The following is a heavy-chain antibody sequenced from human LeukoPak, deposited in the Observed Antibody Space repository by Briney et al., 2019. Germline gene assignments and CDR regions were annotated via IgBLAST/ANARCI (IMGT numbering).Heavy chain of an antibody. J-gene: IGHJ4*02. CDR2: IYYSGST. CDR3: ARYVWGSYPTFEDY. CDR1: GGSISSYY. D-gene: IGHD3-16*02. Sequence: PSETLSLTCTVSGGSISSYYWSWLRQPPGKGLEWIAYIYYSGSTNYNPSLKSRVTISVDTSKNQFSLKLSSVTAADTAVYYCARYVWGSYPTFEDYWGQGTLVTVSS. V-gene: IGHV4-59*01.